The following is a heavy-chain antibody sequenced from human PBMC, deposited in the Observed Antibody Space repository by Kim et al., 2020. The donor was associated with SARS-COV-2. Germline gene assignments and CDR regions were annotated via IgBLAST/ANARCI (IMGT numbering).Heavy chain of an antibody. D-gene: IGHD6-19*01. CDR2: ISGSGGST. CDR1: GFTFSSYA. V-gene: IGHV3-23*01. Sequence: GGSLRLSCAASGFTFSSYAMSWVRQAPGKGLEWVSAISGSGGSTYYADSVKGRFTISRDNSKNTLYLQMNSLRAEDTAVYYCAKASEGGSGPNVPFDYWGQGTLVTVSS. J-gene: IGHJ4*02. CDR3: AKASEGGSGPNVPFDY.